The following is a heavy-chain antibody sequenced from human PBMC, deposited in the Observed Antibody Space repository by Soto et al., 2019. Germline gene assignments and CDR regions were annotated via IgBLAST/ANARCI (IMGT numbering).Heavy chain of an antibody. CDR3: ARVPRQYSSSSGVGWFDP. CDR2: IIPIFGTA. J-gene: IGHJ5*02. D-gene: IGHD6-6*01. Sequence: SVKVSCKASGGTFSIYAISWVLQAPGQGLEWMGGIIPIFGTANYAQKFQGRVTITADESTSTAYMELSSLRSEDTAVYYCARVPRQYSSSSGVGWFDPWGQGTLVTVSS. V-gene: IGHV1-69*13. CDR1: GGTFSIYA.